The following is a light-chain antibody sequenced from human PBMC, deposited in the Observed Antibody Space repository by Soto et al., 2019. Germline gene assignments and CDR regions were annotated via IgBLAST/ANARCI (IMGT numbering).Light chain of an antibody. J-gene: IGKJ4*01. CDR3: LQYNVCPLT. CDR2: KAS. Sequence: DIQMTQSPSTLSASVVDTVTITCRASQNINWWLAWYQQRPGKAPNLLIHKASSLEGGVPSRFSGSASGTEFTLTISSLQPDDFAAYFCLQYNVCPLTFGGGTKVEI. V-gene: IGKV1-5*03. CDR1: QNINWW.